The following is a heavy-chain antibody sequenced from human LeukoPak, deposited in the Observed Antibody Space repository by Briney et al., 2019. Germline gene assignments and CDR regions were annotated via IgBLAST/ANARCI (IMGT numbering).Heavy chain of an antibody. D-gene: IGHD3-22*01. CDR2: ISYDGSNK. CDR1: GFTFSSYA. CDR3: AKQPPGGYYYESSGYYQYFQH. J-gene: IGHJ1*01. Sequence: GGSLRLSCAASGFTFSSYAMHWVRQAPGKGLEWVAVISYDGSNKYYADSVKGRFTISRDNSKNTLYLQMNSLRAEDTAVYYCAKQPPGGYYYESSGYYQYFQHWGQGTLVTVSS. V-gene: IGHV3-30*04.